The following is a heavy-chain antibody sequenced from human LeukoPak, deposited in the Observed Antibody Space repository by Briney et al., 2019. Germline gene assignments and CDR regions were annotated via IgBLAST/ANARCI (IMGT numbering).Heavy chain of an antibody. J-gene: IGHJ6*02. CDR2: INPNSGGT. D-gene: IGHD3-10*01. CDR3: AKDYYYHSGRGSGGMDV. CDR1: GYTFTGYY. V-gene: IGHV1-2*02. Sequence: VASVKVPCTASGYTFTGYYIHWVRQAPGQGLEWMGWINPNSGGTNYAQRSQGRVTMTRETSISTAYMELSSLRSDDTAVYYCAKDYYYHSGRGSGGMDVWGQGTTATVSS.